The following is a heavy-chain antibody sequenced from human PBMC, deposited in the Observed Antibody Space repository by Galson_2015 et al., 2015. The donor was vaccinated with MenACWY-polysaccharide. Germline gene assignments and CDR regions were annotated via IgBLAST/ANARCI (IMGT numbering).Heavy chain of an antibody. CDR1: GSSFTSYW. V-gene: IGHV5-51*01. CDR3: ARPSYSSSWNPFDY. Sequence: QSGAEVIKPGESLQISCRGSGSSFTSYWIGWVRQMPGEGLEWMGVIFPGDSDTRYSPSFQGQVTISADKSISTAYLQWSSLKASDTAMYYCARPSYSSSWNPFDYWGQGTLVTVSS. CDR2: IFPGDSDT. J-gene: IGHJ4*02. D-gene: IGHD6-13*01.